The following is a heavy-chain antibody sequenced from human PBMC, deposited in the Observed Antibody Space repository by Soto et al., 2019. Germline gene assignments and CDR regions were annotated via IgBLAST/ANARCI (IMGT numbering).Heavy chain of an antibody. CDR3: TPDLPTLTPQVDY. V-gene: IGHV3-15*07. CDR1: GFTFNSAW. J-gene: IGHJ4*02. D-gene: IGHD4-4*01. Sequence: EVLLVESGGGLVKPGGSLRLSCAASGFTFNSAWMNWVRQAPGEGLEWVGRIKSKGDGGTTDYAAPVKGRFTISRDDSKNTLYLQMHSLKTEDTAVYYCTPDLPTLTPQVDYWGQGTLVTVSS. CDR2: IKSKGDGGTT.